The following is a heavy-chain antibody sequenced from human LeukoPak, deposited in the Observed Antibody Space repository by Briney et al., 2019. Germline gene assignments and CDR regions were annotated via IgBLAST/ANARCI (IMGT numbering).Heavy chain of an antibody. CDR2: IKQDGSEK. V-gene: IGHV3-7*01. D-gene: IGHD3-16*01. J-gene: IGHJ4*02. CDR3: VSQGLRFGTFDY. CDR1: GFTFSSYW. Sequence: PGGSLRLSCAASGFTFSSYWMSWVRQAPGKGLEWVANIKQDGSEKYYVDSVKGRFTISRDNAKNSLYLQMNSLRVEDTAVYYCVSQGLRFGTFDYWGQGTLVTVSS.